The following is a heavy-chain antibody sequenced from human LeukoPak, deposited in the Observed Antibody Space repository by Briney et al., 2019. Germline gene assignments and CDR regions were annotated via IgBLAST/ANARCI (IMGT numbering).Heavy chain of an antibody. Sequence: GGSLRLSRAASGFTFSSYSMNWVRQAPGKGLEWVSVIYSGGSTYYADSVKGRFTISRDNSKNTLYLQMNSLRAEDTAVYYCARDVSYGWYYFDYWGQGTLVTVSS. CDR3: ARDVSYGWYYFDY. D-gene: IGHD5-18*01. V-gene: IGHV3-53*01. CDR1: GFTFSSYS. J-gene: IGHJ4*02. CDR2: IYSGGST.